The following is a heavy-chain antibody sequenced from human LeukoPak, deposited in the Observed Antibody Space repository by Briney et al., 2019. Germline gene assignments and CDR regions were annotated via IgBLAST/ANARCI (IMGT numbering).Heavy chain of an antibody. D-gene: IGHD2-8*02. CDR2: VDHSETT. V-gene: IGHV4-59*01. CDR1: KGSISNYY. J-gene: IGHJ6*04. CDR3: ARGACTGPNCRISPMDV. Sequence: SESLSLTCTVSKGSISNYYRNWIRQAPGKGLEWIGFVDHSETTDHNPSLKSRVIIAVDTSKNQFSLRLNAVTAADTAVYYCARGACTGPNCRISPMDVWGKGTTVTVS.